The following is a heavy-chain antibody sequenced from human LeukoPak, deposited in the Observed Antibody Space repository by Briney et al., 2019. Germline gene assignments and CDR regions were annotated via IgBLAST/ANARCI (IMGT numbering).Heavy chain of an antibody. J-gene: IGHJ4*02. CDR3: ARGGYCSGGSCPYYFDY. Sequence: GESLMISCKGSGYSFTSYWISWVRQMPGKGLEWMGRIDPSDSYTNYSPSFQGHVTISADKSISTAYLQWSSLKASDTAMYYRARGGYCSGGSCPYYFDYWGQGTLVTVSS. V-gene: IGHV5-10-1*01. D-gene: IGHD2-15*01. CDR2: IDPSDSYT. CDR1: GYSFTSYW.